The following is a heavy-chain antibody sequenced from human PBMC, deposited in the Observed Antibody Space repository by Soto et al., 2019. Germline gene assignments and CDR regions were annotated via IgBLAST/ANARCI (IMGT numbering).Heavy chain of an antibody. V-gene: IGHV4-34*01. J-gene: IGHJ6*03. Sequence: SETLSLTCAVYGGSFSGYYWSWIRQPPGKGLEWIGEINHSGSTNYNPSLKSRVTISVDTSKNQFSLKLSSVTAADTAVYYCARARYCSSTSCYPSHYYYYMDVWGKGTTVTVSS. D-gene: IGHD2-2*01. CDR3: ARARYCSSTSCYPSHYYYYMDV. CDR2: INHSGST. CDR1: GGSFSGYY.